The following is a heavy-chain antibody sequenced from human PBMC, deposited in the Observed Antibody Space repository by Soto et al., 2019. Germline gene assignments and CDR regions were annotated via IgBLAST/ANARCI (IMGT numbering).Heavy chain of an antibody. CDR1: GGTFSTYS. Sequence: QVQLVQSGAEVKKPGSSVKVSCKASGGTFSTYSISWVRQVPGQGLEWMGRIIPILGIATYAQKFRDRVTITADKSTSTAYMELSSLRSEDTAVYYCARDYRAYYFASGSSSDPDYWGQGTLVIVSS. CDR3: ARDYRAYYFASGSSSDPDY. V-gene: IGHV1-69*08. D-gene: IGHD3-10*01. J-gene: IGHJ4*02. CDR2: IIPILGIA.